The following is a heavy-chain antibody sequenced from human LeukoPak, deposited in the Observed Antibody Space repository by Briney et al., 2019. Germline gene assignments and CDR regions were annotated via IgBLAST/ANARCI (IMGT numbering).Heavy chain of an antibody. CDR2: FDPEDGET. J-gene: IGHJ4*02. V-gene: IGHV1-24*01. Sequence: ASVKVSCKVSGYTLTELSMHWVRQAPGKGLEWMGGFDPEDGETIYAQKFQGRVTMTEDTSTDTAYIELSSLRSEDTAVYYCATLPWTLDGDDYWGQGTLVTVSS. CDR3: ATLPWTLDGDDY. CDR1: GYTLTELS. D-gene: IGHD5-24*01.